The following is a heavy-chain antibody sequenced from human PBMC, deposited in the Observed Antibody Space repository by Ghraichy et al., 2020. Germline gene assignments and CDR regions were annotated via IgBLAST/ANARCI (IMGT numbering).Heavy chain of an antibody. V-gene: IGHV4-59*01. D-gene: IGHD3-22*01. J-gene: IGHJ4*02. CDR1: GGSMRNYY. CDR3: ARDRTYYDSSYYFDP. Sequence: GSLRLSCTVSGGSMRNYYWSWIRQPPGKGLEWIGYIYYSGSTKYNPSLENRVTISVDTSKNQFSLKLTSLTAADTAVYLCARDRTYYDSSYYFDPWGQGTLVTVSS. CDR2: IYYSGST.